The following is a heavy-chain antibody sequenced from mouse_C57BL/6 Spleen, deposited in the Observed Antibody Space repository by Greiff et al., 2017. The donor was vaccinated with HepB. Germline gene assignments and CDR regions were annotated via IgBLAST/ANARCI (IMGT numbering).Heavy chain of an antibody. V-gene: IGHV5-16*01. CDR2: INYDGSST. D-gene: IGHD2-1*01. J-gene: IGHJ1*03. CDR3: ARDRGNYGRYFDV. CDR1: GFTFSDYY. Sequence: EVQLVESEGGLVQPGSSMKLSCTASGFTFSDYYMAWVRQVPEKGLEWVANINYDGSSTYYLDSLKSRFIISRDNAKNILYLQMSSLKSEDTATYYCARDRGNYGRYFDVWGTGTTVTVSS.